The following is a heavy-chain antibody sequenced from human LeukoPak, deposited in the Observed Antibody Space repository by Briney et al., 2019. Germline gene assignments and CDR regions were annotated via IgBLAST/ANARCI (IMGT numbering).Heavy chain of an antibody. Sequence: GGSLRLSCAASGFTFSSYGMHWVRQAPGKGLEGVAFIRYDGSNKYYADSVKGRFTISRDNSKNTLYLQMNSLRAEDTAVYYCARDGGEYYYDNSDYWGNFDYWGQGTLVTVSS. CDR1: GFTFSSYG. D-gene: IGHD3-22*01. J-gene: IGHJ4*02. CDR2: IRYDGSNK. CDR3: ARDGGEYYYDNSDYWGNFDY. V-gene: IGHV3-30*02.